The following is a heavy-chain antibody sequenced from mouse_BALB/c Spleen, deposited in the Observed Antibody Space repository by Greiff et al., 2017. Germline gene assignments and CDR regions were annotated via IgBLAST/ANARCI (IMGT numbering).Heavy chain of an antibody. CDR3: ARGGYGKGWYFDV. D-gene: IGHD2-10*02. Sequence: EVKLMESGGGLVQPGGSRKLSCAASGFTFSSFGMHWVRQAPEKGLEWVAYISSGSSTIYYADTVKGRFTISRDNPKNTLFLQMTSLRSEDTAMYYCARGGYGKGWYFDVWGAGTTVTVSS. CDR2: ISSGSSTI. V-gene: IGHV5-17*02. J-gene: IGHJ1*01. CDR1: GFTFSSFG.